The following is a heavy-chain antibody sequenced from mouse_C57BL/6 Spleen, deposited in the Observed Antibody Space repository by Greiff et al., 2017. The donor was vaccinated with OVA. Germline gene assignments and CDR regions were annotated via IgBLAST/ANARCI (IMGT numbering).Heavy chain of an antibody. D-gene: IGHD2-14*01. CDR1: GYTFTDYE. V-gene: IGHV1-15*01. J-gene: IGHJ3*01. CDR2: IDPETGGT. Sequence: VQLQQSGAELVRPGASVTLSCKASGYTFTDYEMHWVKQTPVHGLEWLGAIDPETGGTAYNQKFKGKAILTADKSTSTSYMELRSLTSEDSAVYYCTLREYDERFAYWGQGTLVTVSA. CDR3: TLREYDERFAY.